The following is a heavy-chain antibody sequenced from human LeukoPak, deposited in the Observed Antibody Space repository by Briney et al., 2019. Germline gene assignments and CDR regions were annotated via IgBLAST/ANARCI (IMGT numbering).Heavy chain of an antibody. CDR2: IIPIFGTA. Sequence: ASVKVSCKASGYTFTGYYMHWVRQAPGQGLEWMGGIIPIFGTANYAQKFQGRVTITADESTSTAYMELSSLRSEDTAVYYCASPLVRVGALGGYAFDIWGQGTMVTVSS. D-gene: IGHD1-26*01. CDR1: GYTFTGYY. J-gene: IGHJ3*02. V-gene: IGHV1-69*13. CDR3: ASPLVRVGALGGYAFDI.